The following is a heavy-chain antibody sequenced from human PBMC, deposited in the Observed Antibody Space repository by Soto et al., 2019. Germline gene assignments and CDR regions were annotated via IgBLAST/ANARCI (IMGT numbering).Heavy chain of an antibody. CDR1: GFSLSDFY. CDR3: ARDRGHYLDSSGQWIDY. V-gene: IGHV3-11*01. Sequence: QVHLVESGGGLVKPGGSLRLSCAASGFSLSDFYMSWIRQAPGKGLEWVSHISNTGSIRYYADSVKGRFTISREKNSLYLQMNSLRAEDTAVYYCARDRGHYLDSSGQWIDYWGQGTLVTVSS. CDR2: ISNTGSIR. D-gene: IGHD3-22*01. J-gene: IGHJ4*02.